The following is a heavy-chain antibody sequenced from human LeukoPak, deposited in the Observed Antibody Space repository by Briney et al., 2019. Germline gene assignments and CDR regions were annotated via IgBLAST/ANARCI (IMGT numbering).Heavy chain of an antibody. CDR1: GGSVSSSSYY. D-gene: IGHD6-25*01. CDR3: ARRGSSGRSFDY. Sequence: PSETLSLTCTVSGGSVSSSSYYWGWIRQPPGKGLEWVGCIYNSGSTYYDPSLKSRVTISVDTSKNQVSLKVNSVTAADTAVYYCARRGSSGRSFDYWGQGTLVIVSS. CDR2: IYNSGST. J-gene: IGHJ4*02. V-gene: IGHV4-39*01.